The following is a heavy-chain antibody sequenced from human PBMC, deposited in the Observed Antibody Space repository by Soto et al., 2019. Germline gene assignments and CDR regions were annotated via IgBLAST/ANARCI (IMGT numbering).Heavy chain of an antibody. CDR3: AKDVDGNTAMANYYYYYGMDV. V-gene: IGHV3-30*18. D-gene: IGHD5-18*01. Sequence: GGSLRLSCAASGFTFSSYGMHWVRQAPGKGLEWVAVISYDGSNKYYADSVKGRFTSSRDNSKNTLYLQMNSLRAEDTAVYYCAKDVDGNTAMANYYYYYGMDVWGQGTTVTVSS. CDR1: GFTFSSYG. CDR2: ISYDGSNK. J-gene: IGHJ6*02.